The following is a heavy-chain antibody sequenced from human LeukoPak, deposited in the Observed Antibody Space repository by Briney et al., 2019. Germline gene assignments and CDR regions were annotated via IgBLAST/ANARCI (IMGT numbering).Heavy chain of an antibody. CDR1: GGSISSYN. D-gene: IGHD3-22*01. J-gene: IGHJ4*02. V-gene: IGHV4-59*01. CDR3: ARFSEYSDSSLHYVDH. CDR2: IYYTGSA. Sequence: SETLSLTCTVSGGSISSYNWSWIWQRPRKGLGWVGYIYYTGSANYNPSLKSRVTMSVATSRNQFFLRLSSVPAADTAVYYCARFSEYSDSSLHYVDHWGQGTLVSVSS.